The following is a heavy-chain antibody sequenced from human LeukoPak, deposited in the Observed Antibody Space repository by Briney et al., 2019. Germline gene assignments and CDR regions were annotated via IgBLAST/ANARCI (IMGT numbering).Heavy chain of an antibody. D-gene: IGHD6-13*01. CDR1: GFPFNAYW. CDR3: ARSLPYGTTWYGRSDF. Sequence: HPGGSLRLSCAASGFPFNAYWMTWVRQAPGKGLEWVANIRQDGDTKYYVDSVKGRFTTSRDNAMNSLYLQMNSLRAEDTAIYYCARSLPYGTTWYGRSDFWGQGTLVTVSS. CDR2: IRQDGDTK. J-gene: IGHJ4*02. V-gene: IGHV3-7*03.